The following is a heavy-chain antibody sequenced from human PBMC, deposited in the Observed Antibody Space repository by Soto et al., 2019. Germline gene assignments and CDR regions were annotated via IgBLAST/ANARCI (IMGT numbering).Heavy chain of an antibody. V-gene: IGHV4-30-4*01. D-gene: IGHD2-15*01. Sequence: SETLSLTCTVSGGSISSGDYYWSWIRQPPGKGLEWIGYIYYSGSTYYNPSLKSRVTISVDTSKNQFSLKLSSVTAADTAVYYCARARGYCSGGSCYSWNWFDPWGQGTLVTVSS. CDR2: IYYSGST. J-gene: IGHJ5*02. CDR3: ARARGYCSGGSCYSWNWFDP. CDR1: GGSISSGDYY.